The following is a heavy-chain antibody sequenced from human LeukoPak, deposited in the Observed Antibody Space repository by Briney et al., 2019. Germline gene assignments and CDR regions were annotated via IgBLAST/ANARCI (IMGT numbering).Heavy chain of an antibody. J-gene: IGHJ6*02. D-gene: IGHD5-18*01. V-gene: IGHV3-74*01. CDR3: ARDTVDTANAV. Sequence: GGSLRLSCAASGFTFSSYAMHWVRQAPGKGLVWVSHINSDGSITSYADSVKGRFTISRDNAKNTLYLQMNSLRAEDTAVYYCARDTVDTANAVWGQGTTVTVSS. CDR2: INSDGSIT. CDR1: GFTFSSYA.